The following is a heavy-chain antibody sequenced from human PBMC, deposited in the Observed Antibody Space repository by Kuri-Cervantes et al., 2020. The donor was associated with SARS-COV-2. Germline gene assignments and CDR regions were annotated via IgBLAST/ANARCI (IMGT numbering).Heavy chain of an antibody. D-gene: IGHD2-21*01. CDR2: ISSDGKNE. Sequence: GGSLRLSCAASGFTFNTCAMHWVRQAPGKGLEWVTMISSDGKNENYADSVKGRFTISRDNSKNTLYLQINSLRSEDTAIFYCASARVGVLDLWGQGALVTVSS. CDR3: ASARVGVLDL. CDR1: GFTFNTCA. V-gene: IGHV3-30*04. J-gene: IGHJ5*02.